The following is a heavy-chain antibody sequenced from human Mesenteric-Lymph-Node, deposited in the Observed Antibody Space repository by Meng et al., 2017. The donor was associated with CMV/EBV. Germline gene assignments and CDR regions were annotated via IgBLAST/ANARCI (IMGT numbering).Heavy chain of an antibody. J-gene: IGHJ4*02. CDR1: GGSISSFNW. D-gene: IGHD2-21*01. CDR3: SRRLSVISPFDY. Sequence: LTCAVSGGSISSFNWWSWVRQSPGKGLEWIGEIYHGGNTNYNPSLKSRVTMSVDKSKNQFSLNLSSVTAADTAVYYCSRRLSVISPFDYWGQGTLVTVSS. CDR2: IYHGGNT. V-gene: IGHV4-4*02.